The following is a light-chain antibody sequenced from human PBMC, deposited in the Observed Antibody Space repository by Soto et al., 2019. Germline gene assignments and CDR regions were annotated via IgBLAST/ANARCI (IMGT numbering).Light chain of an antibody. Sequence: EIVLTQSPGTLSLSPGERATLSCRASQSVSSSYLAWYQQKPGQAPRLLIYGASSRATGIPDRFSGSGSGTAFTRTNSRLEPQDFAGYYWQQYGSSPTTFGQGTKVEIK. CDR3: QQYGSSPTT. J-gene: IGKJ1*01. CDR1: QSVSSSY. CDR2: GAS. V-gene: IGKV3-20*01.